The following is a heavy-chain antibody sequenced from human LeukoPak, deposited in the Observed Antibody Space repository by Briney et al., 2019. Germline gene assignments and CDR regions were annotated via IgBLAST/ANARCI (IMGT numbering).Heavy chain of an antibody. J-gene: IGHJ5*02. Sequence: ASVKVSCKASGYTFTGYYMHWVRQAPGQGLEWMGWINPNSGATNYAQKFQGRVTMTRDTSISTAYMELSSLRSDDTAVYYCARFLQAGWYSTSSGNWFDPWGQGTLVTVSS. CDR2: INPNSGAT. CDR1: GYTFTGYY. CDR3: ARFLQAGWYSTSSGNWFDP. D-gene: IGHD6-6*01. V-gene: IGHV1-2*02.